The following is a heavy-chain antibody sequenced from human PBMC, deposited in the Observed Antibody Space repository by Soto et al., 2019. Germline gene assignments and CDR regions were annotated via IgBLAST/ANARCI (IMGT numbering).Heavy chain of an antibody. CDR3: GTDTVSNGGRYVALPNYYYYGMDV. CDR2: FDHEDGAT. CDR1: GYTLTELS. D-gene: IGHD6-19*01. J-gene: IGHJ6*01. V-gene: IGHV1-24*01. Sequence: ASLKVSCKVSGYTLTELSMHWWRQPPGKGLGGMGGFDHEDGATIYAQKFQAGVTMTEVTSTETAYMELRSLRPEATAANYCGTDTVSNGGRYVALPNYYYYGMDVWGQSPKVTV.